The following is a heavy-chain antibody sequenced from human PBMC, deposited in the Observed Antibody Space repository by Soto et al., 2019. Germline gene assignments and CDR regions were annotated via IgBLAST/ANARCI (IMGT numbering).Heavy chain of an antibody. D-gene: IGHD2-8*02. J-gene: IGHJ4*01. CDR3: ASDRITGHFDY. Sequence: SETLSLTCAVNGGSFSGEYWTGISQFPGRGIESIREINHSGSTNYNPSHKSRVTISVDTSKNQFSLKLPSVTAADTAVFSCASDRITGHFDYW. CDR1: GGSFSGEY. V-gene: IGHV4-34*01. CDR2: INHSGST.